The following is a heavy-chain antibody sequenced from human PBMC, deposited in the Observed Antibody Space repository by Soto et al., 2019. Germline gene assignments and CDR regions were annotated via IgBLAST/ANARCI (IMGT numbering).Heavy chain of an antibody. CDR1: GFTFSSYG. CDR3: ARDLYSSSWPYYYYYGMDV. V-gene: IGHV3-33*01. Sequence: GGSLRLSCAASGFTFSSYGMHWVRQAPGKGLEWVAVIWYDGSNKYYADSVKGRFTISRDNSKNTLYLQMNSLRAEDTAVYYCARDLYSSSWPYYYYYGMDVWGQGATVTVSS. D-gene: IGHD6-13*01. CDR2: IWYDGSNK. J-gene: IGHJ6*02.